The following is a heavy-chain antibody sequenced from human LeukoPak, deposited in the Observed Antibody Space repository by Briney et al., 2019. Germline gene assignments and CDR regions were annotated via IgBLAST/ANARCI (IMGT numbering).Heavy chain of an antibody. J-gene: IGHJ4*02. CDR3: ARVEEGYDSSPIIDY. Sequence: SETLSLTCTVSGGSISSYYWSWIRQPPGKGLEWIGYIYYSGSTNYNPSLKSRVTISVDTSKNQFSLKLSSVTAADTAVYYCARVEEGYDSSPIIDYWGQGTLVTVSS. V-gene: IGHV4-59*01. CDR1: GGSISSYY. D-gene: IGHD3-22*01. CDR2: IYYSGST.